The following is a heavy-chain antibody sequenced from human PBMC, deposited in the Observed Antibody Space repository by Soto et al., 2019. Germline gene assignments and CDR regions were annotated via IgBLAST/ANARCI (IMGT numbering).Heavy chain of an antibody. Sequence: SETLSLTCTVSGGSISSYYWSWIRQPPGKGLEWIGYIYYSGSTNYNPSLRSRVTISVDTSKNQFSLKLSSVTAADTAVYYCARVELRFLEWPSGWFDPWRQGTLVTVSS. D-gene: IGHD3-3*01. V-gene: IGHV4-59*01. CDR3: ARVELRFLEWPSGWFDP. J-gene: IGHJ5*02. CDR2: IYYSGST. CDR1: GGSISSYY.